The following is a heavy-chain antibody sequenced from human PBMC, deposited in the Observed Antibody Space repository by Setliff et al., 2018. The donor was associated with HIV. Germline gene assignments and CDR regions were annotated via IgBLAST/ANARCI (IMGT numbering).Heavy chain of an antibody. CDR3: AREKVSAFDI. CDR2: ISSDSTDI. V-gene: IGHV3-21*01. J-gene: IGHJ3*02. D-gene: IGHD2-8*01. CDR1: GFTFSSYT. Sequence: PGGSLRLSCAASGFTFSSYTMNWVRQAPGKGLEWVSSISSDSTDIYYADSVKGRFTISRDNAKNSLYLQMNSLRAEDMAVYYCAREKVSAFDIWGQGTVVTVSS.